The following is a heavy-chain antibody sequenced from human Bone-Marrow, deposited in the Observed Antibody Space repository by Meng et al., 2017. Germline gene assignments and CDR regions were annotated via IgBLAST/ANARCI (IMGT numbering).Heavy chain of an antibody. Sequence: GGSLRPSCAASGFTFSSYWMSWVRQAPGKGLEWVANIKQDGSEKYYVDSVKGRFTISRDNAKNSLYLQMNSLRAEDTAVYYCARAGLQAQGGYYYGMDVWGQGTTVTVSS. CDR2: IKQDGSEK. CDR1: GFTFSSYW. CDR3: ARAGLQAQGGYYYGMDV. J-gene: IGHJ6*02. D-gene: IGHD3-16*01. V-gene: IGHV3-7*01.